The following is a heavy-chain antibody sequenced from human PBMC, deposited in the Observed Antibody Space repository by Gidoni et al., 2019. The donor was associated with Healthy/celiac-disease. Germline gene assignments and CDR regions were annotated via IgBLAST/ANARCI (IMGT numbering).Heavy chain of an antibody. CDR2: INHSGST. D-gene: IGHD3-16*01. V-gene: IGHV4-34*01. CDR1: GGSFSGYY. J-gene: IGHJ6*02. Sequence: QVQLQQWGAGLLTPSETLSLTCAVYGGSFSGYYWSWIRQPPGKGLEWIGEINHSGSTNYNPSLKSRVTISVDTSKNQFSLKLSSVTAADTAVYYCARGRNMLSGYYYYGMDVWGQGTTVTVSS. CDR3: ARGRNMLSGYYYYGMDV.